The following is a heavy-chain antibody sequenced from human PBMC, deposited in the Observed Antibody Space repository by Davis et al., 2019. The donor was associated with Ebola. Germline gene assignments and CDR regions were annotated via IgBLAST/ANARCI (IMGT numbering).Heavy chain of an antibody. CDR1: GYTFTSYG. CDR2: LNAGNGNT. D-gene: IGHD2-21*01. CDR3: ARSTRHIVVVLLMDV. Sequence: AASVKVSCKASGYTFTSYGISWLRPAPAQRLEWMGWLNAGNGNTKHSQKFQGRVTITRDTSASTAYMELSSLGSEDTAVYYCARSTRHIVVVLLMDVWGQGTTVTVSS. J-gene: IGHJ6*02. V-gene: IGHV1-3*01.